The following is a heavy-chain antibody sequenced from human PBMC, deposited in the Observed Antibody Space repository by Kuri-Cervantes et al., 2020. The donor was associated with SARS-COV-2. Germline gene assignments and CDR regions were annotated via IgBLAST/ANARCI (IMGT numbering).Heavy chain of an antibody. Sequence: GSLRLSCTVSGGSISSSSYYWGWIRQPPGKGLEWIGSIYYSGSTYYNPSLKSRVTISVDTSKNQLSLRLTSVTAADSAMYYCATEAEKFCSGGICYTYLDHWGQGILVTVSS. J-gene: IGHJ4*02. CDR1: GGSISSSSYY. CDR2: IYYSGST. D-gene: IGHD2-15*01. V-gene: IGHV4-39*07. CDR3: ATEAEKFCSGGICYTYLDH.